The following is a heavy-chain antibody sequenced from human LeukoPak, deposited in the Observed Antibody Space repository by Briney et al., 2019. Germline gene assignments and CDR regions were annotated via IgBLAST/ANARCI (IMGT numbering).Heavy chain of an antibody. J-gene: IGHJ1*01. V-gene: IGHV3-21*01. Sequence: KAGGSLRLSCAASGFTFSSYSMNWVRQAPGKGLEWVSSISSSSSYIYYADSVKGRFTISRDNAKNSLYLQMNSLRAEDTAVYYCARERPFGSGWYEGYFQHWGQGTLVTVSS. D-gene: IGHD6-19*01. CDR3: ARERPFGSGWYEGYFQH. CDR1: GFTFSSYS. CDR2: ISSSSSYI.